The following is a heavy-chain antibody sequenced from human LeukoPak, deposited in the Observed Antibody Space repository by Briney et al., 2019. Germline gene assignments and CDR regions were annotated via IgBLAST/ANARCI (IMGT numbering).Heavy chain of an antibody. CDR3: ARGAEQWLAFYYGMDV. Sequence: GGSLRLSCAASGFTFSSYAMHWVRQAPGKGLEWVAVISYDGSNKYYADSVKGRFTISRDNSKNTLYLQMNSLRAKDTAVYYCARGAEQWLAFYYGMDVWGQGTTVTVSS. J-gene: IGHJ6*02. CDR2: ISYDGSNK. CDR1: GFTFSSYA. D-gene: IGHD6-19*01. V-gene: IGHV3-30*04.